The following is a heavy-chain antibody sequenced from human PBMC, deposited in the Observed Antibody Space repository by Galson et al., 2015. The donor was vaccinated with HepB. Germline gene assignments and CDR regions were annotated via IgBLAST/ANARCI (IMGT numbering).Heavy chain of an antibody. V-gene: IGHV3-30*04. Sequence: SLRLSCAASGFTFSSYAMHWVRQAPGKGLEWVAVISYDGSNKYYADSVKGRFTISRDNSKNTLYLQMNSLRAEDTAVYYCARSGVPYYYDSSGYLDYWGQGTLVTVSS. CDR3: ARSGVPYYYDSSGYLDY. J-gene: IGHJ4*02. CDR1: GFTFSSYA. CDR2: ISYDGSNK. D-gene: IGHD3-22*01.